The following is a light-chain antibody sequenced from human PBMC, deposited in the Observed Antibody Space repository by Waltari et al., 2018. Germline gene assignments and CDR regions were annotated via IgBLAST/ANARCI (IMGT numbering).Light chain of an antibody. CDR1: SSDVRSYNL. J-gene: IGLJ3*02. Sequence: QSALTQPASVSGSPGQSITISCTGTSSDVRSYNLVSWYQQHPGKAPQLMVYDDNKRPSGVSNRLSGSKSGNTASLTISGIQAEDEADYYCCSYAGSAIWVFGGGTKLTVL. CDR3: CSYAGSAIWV. CDR2: DDN. V-gene: IGLV2-23*01.